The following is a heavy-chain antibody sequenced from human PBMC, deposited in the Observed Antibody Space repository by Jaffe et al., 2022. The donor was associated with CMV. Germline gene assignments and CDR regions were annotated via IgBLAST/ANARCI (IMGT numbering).Heavy chain of an antibody. CDR3: AKAGWFGELLAYYYYGMDV. CDR2: ISGSGGST. D-gene: IGHD3-10*01. CDR1: GFTFSSYA. J-gene: IGHJ6*02. V-gene: IGHV3-23*01. Sequence: EVQLLESGGGLVQPGGSLRLSCVASGFTFSSYAMSWVRQAPGKGLEWVSIISGSGGSTYYADSVKGRFTISRDNSKNTVYLQMNSLRAEDTAVYYCAKAGWFGELLAYYYYGMDVWGRGTTVTVSS.